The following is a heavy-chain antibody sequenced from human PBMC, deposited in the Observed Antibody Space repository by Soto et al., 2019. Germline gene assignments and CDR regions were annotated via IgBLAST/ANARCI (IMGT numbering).Heavy chain of an antibody. V-gene: IGHV4-39*01. CDR2: VHYNGRT. CDR1: GGSITSGDNYY. CDR3: AMHGSGSYYPVDS. Sequence: QLQLQESGPGLVQPSETLSLTCTVSGGSITSGDNYYWGWIRQPPGKGLEYIGSVHYNGRTSYNPSLKSRVTVSADTSKNQFSLKLTSVTAADTAVYYCAMHGSGSYYPVDSWGQGTLVTVSS. D-gene: IGHD3-10*01. J-gene: IGHJ4*02.